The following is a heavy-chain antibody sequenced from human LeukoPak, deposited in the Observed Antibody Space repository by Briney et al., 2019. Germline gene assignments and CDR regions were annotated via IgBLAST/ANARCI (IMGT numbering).Heavy chain of an antibody. CDR3: ARLRRDINDWYADDC. D-gene: IGHD6-19*01. CDR2: ISITEGT. Sequence: PSETLSLTCSVSGGSVNTYYWSWIRQSAGRGLEWIGRISITEGTNYNPSLKSRVSMSVDASKNQVSLKLGSVTAADTAVYYCARLRRDINDWYADDCWGQGTLVTVSS. V-gene: IGHV4-4*07. J-gene: IGHJ4*02. CDR1: GGSVNTYY.